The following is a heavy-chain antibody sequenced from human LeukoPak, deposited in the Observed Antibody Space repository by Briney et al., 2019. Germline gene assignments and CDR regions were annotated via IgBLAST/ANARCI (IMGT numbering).Heavy chain of an antibody. CDR2: IYYSGST. Sequence: PSETLSLTCTVSGGSISSYYWSWIRQPPGKGLEWIGDIYYSGSTNYNPSLKSRVTISVDTSKNQFSLKLSSVTAADTAVYYCASGSYYFDYWGQGTLVTVSS. CDR3: ASGSYYFDY. J-gene: IGHJ4*02. D-gene: IGHD1-26*01. CDR1: GGSISSYY. V-gene: IGHV4-59*01.